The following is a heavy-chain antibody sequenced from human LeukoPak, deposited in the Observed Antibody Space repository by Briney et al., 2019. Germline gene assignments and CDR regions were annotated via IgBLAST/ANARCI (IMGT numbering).Heavy chain of an antibody. CDR3: GRDRDWHFEY. D-gene: IGHD2-21*02. J-gene: IGHJ4*02. CDR2: INTSVDVT. Sequence: GSVNVSCKASLYTFSMHSMHSVRQGPGRGREWRGIINTSVDVTTYAQTFQGRVIMTRELSTSTVYMELSRLRSEDTAVYYCGRDRDWHFEYWRQGTLVTVSS. CDR1: LYTFSMHS. V-gene: IGHV1-46*01.